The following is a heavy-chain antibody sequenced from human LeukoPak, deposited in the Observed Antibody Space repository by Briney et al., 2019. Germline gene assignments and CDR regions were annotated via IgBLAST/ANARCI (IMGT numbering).Heavy chain of an antibody. V-gene: IGHV4-61*01. CDR1: GASISSGSYY. Sequence: SQTLSLTCTVSGASISSGSYYWSWIRQPPGKGLEWIGYIYYSGSTNCNPSLKSRVTISVDTSKNQFSLKLSSVTAADTAVYYCARGGNGYDKYYYYGMDVWGQGTTVTVSS. CDR3: ARGGNGYDKYYYYGMDV. CDR2: IYYSGST. D-gene: IGHD5-12*01. J-gene: IGHJ6*02.